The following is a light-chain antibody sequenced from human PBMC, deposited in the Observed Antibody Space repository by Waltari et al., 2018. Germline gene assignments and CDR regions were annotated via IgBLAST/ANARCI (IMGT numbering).Light chain of an antibody. J-gene: IGLJ3*02. CDR3: CSYAGRYTWV. CDR1: NSDVGGYNS. V-gene: IGLV2-11*01. CDR2: DVS. Sequence: QSALTQPRSVSGSPGQSVTISCTGTNSDVGGYNSVSWYQQHADKAPKLMIYDVSNRPSVVPGRFSGSKSGNTASLTISGLQAEDEADYYCCSYAGRYTWVFGGGTKLTVL.